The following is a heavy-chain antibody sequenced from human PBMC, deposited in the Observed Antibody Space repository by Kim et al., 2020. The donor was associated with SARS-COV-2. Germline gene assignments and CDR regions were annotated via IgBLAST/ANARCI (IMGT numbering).Heavy chain of an antibody. V-gene: IGHV4-59*09. J-gene: IGHJ6*03. CDR3: ARGRQLVYYYYMDV. D-gene: IGHD6-6*01. Sequence: PSLKSRVTISVDTSKNQFSLKLSSVTAADTAVYYCARGRQLVYYYYMDVWGKGTTVTVSS.